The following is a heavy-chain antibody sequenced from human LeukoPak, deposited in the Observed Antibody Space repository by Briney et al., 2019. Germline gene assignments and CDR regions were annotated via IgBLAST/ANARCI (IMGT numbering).Heavy chain of an antibody. CDR2: ISSSSSYI. CDR1: GFTVSSYS. Sequence: KAGGSLRLSCAASGFTVSSYSMNWVRQAPGKGLEWVSSISSSSSYIYYADSVKGRFTISRDNAKNSLYLQMNSLRAEDTAVYYCARDNDLLRYFDWPLDYWGQGTLVTVSS. V-gene: IGHV3-21*01. J-gene: IGHJ4*02. D-gene: IGHD3-9*01. CDR3: ARDNDLLRYFDWPLDY.